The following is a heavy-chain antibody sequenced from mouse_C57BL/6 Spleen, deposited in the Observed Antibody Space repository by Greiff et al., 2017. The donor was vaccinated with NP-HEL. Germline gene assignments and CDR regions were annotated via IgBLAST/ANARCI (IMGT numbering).Heavy chain of an antibody. Sequence: EVMLVESEGGLVQPGSSMKLSCTASGFTFSDYYMAWVRQVPEKGLEWVANINYDGSSTYYLDSLKSRFIISRDNAKNILYLQMSSLKSEDTATYYCAREQEGFDYWGQGTTLTVSS. J-gene: IGHJ2*01. CDR1: GFTFSDYY. CDR3: AREQEGFDY. CDR2: INYDGSST. V-gene: IGHV5-16*01.